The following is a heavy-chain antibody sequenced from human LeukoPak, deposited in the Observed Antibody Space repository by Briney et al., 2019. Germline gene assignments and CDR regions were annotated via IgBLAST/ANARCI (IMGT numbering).Heavy chain of an antibody. V-gene: IGHV4-59*08. D-gene: IGHD3-22*01. CDR1: GGSISSDY. J-gene: IGHJ3*02. CDR2: IYYSGST. CDR3: ARSVTMIVVVITVDAFDI. Sequence: SETLSLTCTVSGGSISSDYWSWIRQPPGKGLEWIGYIYYSGSTNYNPSLKSRVTTSVDTSKNQFSLKVSSVTAADTAVYYCARSVTMIVVVITVDAFDIWGQGTMVTVSS.